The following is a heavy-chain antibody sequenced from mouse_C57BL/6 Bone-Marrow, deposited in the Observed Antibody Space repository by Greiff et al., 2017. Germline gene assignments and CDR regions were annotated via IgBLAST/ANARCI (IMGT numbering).Heavy chain of an antibody. CDR2: IHPNSGST. J-gene: IGHJ1*03. CDR3: ARYYGSSFWYFDV. D-gene: IGHD1-1*01. V-gene: IGHV1-64*01. Sequence: QVQLQQPGAELVQPGASVKLSCKASGYTFTSYWMHWVKQRPGQGLEWIGMIHPNSGSTNYNEKFKSKATLTVDKSSSTAYMQLRSLTSEDSAVXYCARYYGSSFWYFDVWGTGTTVTVAS. CDR1: GYTFTSYW.